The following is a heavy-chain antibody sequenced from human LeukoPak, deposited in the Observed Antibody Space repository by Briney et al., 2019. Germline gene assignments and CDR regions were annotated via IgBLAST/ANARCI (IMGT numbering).Heavy chain of an antibody. D-gene: IGHD3-9*01. CDR2: ISTSGTT. CDR1: GDSISYYY. J-gene: IGHJ4*02. Sequence: SETLSLTCTVSGDSISYYYWSWIRQPAGKGLEWIGRISTSGTTNYNPSLKSRVTMSVDTSKNQFSLKLSSVTAADTAVYYCAILGYDISTGWGQGTLVTVSS. V-gene: IGHV4-4*07. CDR3: AILGYDISTG.